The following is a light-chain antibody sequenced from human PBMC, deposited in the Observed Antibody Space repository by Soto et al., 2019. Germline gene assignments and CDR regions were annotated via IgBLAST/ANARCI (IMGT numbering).Light chain of an antibody. V-gene: IGLV1-40*01. CDR2: GNS. J-gene: IGLJ3*02. Sequence: QSVLTQPPSVSGAPGQRVTISCTGSSSSIGAGYDVHWYQQRPGTAPKLLIFGNSNRPSGVPDRFSGSKSGTSASLTITGLQAEDEGDYFCFSYAGDSTWVFGGGTKLTVL. CDR3: FSYAGDSTWV. CDR1: SSSIGAGYD.